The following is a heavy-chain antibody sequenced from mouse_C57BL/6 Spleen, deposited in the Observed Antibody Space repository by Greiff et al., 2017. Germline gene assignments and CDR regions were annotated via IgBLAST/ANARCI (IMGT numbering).Heavy chain of an antibody. J-gene: IGHJ4*01. CDR3: ARHTVVATRYALDY. CDR1: GFSLTSYG. V-gene: IGHV2-6-1*01. Sequence: VQLQQSGPGLVAPSQSLSITCTVSGFSLTSYGVHWVRQPPGQGLEWLVVICSDGSTTYNSAPISSLSILPGNSKSQVFIKRSRLRADDTAVYYCARHTVVATRYALDYWGQGTTVTVSS. D-gene: IGHD1-1*01. CDR2: ICSDGST.